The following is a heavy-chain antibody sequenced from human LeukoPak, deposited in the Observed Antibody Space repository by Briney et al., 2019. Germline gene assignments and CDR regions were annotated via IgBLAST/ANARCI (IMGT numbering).Heavy chain of an antibody. V-gene: IGHV5-51*01. J-gene: IGHJ5*02. CDR2: IYPGDSDT. CDR1: GYSFTSYW. D-gene: IGHD3-22*01. CDR3: ARLVGNYYDSSGYNWFDP. Sequence: GESLKISCKGSGYSFTSYWIGWVRQMPGKGLEWMGIIYPGDSDTRYSPSFQGQVTISADKSISTAYLQWGSLKASDTAMYYCARLVGNYYDSSGYNWFDPWGQGTLVTVSS.